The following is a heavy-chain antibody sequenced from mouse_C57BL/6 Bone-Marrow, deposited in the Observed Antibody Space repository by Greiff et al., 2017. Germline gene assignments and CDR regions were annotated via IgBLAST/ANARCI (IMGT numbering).Heavy chain of an antibody. D-gene: IGHD1-1*01. CDR2: IDPSDSYT. V-gene: IGHV1-69*01. Sequence: VQLQQPGAELVMPGASVKLSCKASGYTFTSYWMHWVKQRPGQGLEWIGEIDPSDSYTNYNQKFKGKSTLTVDKSSSTAYMQLSSLTSEDSAVXDGERSVYYYGSSCAMDYWGQGTSGTVSS. J-gene: IGHJ4*01. CDR3: ERSVYYYGSSCAMDY. CDR1: GYTFTSYW.